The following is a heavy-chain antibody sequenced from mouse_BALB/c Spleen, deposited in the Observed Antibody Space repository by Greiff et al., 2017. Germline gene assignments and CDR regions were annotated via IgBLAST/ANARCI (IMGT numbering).Heavy chain of an antibody. CDR2: ISSGGST. V-gene: IGHV5-6-5*01. J-gene: IGHJ2*01. Sequence: EVQVVESGGGLVKPGGSLKLSCAASGFTFSSYAMSWVRQTPEKRLEWVASISSGGSTYYPDSVKGRFTISRDNARNILYLQMSSLRSEDTAMYYCARKTYDGYSDYWGQGTTRTVSS. CDR3: ARKTYDGYSDY. CDR1: GFTFSSYA. D-gene: IGHD2-3*01.